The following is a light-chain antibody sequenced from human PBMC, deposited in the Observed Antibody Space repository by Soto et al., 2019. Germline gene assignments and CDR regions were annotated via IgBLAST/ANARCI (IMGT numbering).Light chain of an antibody. V-gene: IGLV2-8*01. Sequence: QSVLTQPPSASGSPGQSVTISCTGTSSDVGGYNYVSWYQQHPGKAPKLMIYEVTKRPSGVPDRFSGSKSGNTASLTVSGLQAEDEAEYYCTSYAGYSYVFGTGTKLTVL. CDR2: EVT. J-gene: IGLJ1*01. CDR3: TSYAGYSYV. CDR1: SSDVGGYNY.